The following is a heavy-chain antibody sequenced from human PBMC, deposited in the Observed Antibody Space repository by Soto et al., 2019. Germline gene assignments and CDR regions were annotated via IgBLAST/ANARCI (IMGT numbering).Heavy chain of an antibody. J-gene: IGHJ4*02. CDR1: GYTFTSYG. V-gene: IGHV1-18*01. Sequence: GASVKVSCKASGYTFTSYGISWVRQAPGQGLEWMGWISAYNGNTNYAQKFQGRVTITRDTSTSTAYMELSRLRSDDTAVYYCARVTYYDFWSGYYLLDYRGQGTLVTVSS. CDR3: ARVTYYDFWSGYYLLDY. CDR2: ISAYNGNT. D-gene: IGHD3-3*01.